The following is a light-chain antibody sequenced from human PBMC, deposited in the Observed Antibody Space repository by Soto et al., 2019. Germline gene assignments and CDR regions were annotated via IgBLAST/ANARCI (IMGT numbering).Light chain of an antibody. V-gene: IGKV3-15*01. CDR2: DAS. CDR3: HHYNSWPYT. Sequence: EVVMTQSPATLSVSPGERATLSCRASESVSRNLAWYQQKPGQAPRLLIYDASTRATGIPDRFSGGGSGTEFTLTISSLQSEDFAVYYCHHYNSWPYTFGQGTKVDIK. J-gene: IGKJ2*01. CDR1: ESVSRN.